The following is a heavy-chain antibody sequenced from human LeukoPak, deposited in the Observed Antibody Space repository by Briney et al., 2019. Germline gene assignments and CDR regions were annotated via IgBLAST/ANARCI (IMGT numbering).Heavy chain of an antibody. CDR2: INHIGST. J-gene: IGHJ4*02. Sequence: SETLSLTCAVYGGSFTDYYWSWIRQSPGKGLEWIGEINHIGSTNYNPSLKSRVTISVDTSKNQFSLKLSSVTAADTAVYYCATYRWELLPDYWGQGTLVTVSS. D-gene: IGHD1-26*01. CDR1: GGSFTDYY. V-gene: IGHV4-34*01. CDR3: ATYRWELLPDY.